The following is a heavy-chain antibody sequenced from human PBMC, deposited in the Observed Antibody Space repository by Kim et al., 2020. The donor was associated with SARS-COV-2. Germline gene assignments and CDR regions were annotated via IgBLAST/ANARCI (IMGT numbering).Heavy chain of an antibody. CDR3: ARGVVTMVRGVRFTPLDY. D-gene: IGHD3-10*01. CDR1: GGSFSGYY. V-gene: IGHV4-34*01. J-gene: IGHJ4*02. Sequence: SETLSLTCAVYGGSFSGYYWSWSRKPPGKGLEWIGEINHSGSTNYNPSLKSRVTISLDPSKNQFSLKLSSVTAADTAVYYCARGVVTMVRGVRFTPLDYWGEGTLVTVSS. CDR2: INHSGST.